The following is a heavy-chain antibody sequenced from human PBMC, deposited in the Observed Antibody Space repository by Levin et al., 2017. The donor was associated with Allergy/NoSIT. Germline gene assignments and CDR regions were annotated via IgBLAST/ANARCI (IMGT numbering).Heavy chain of an antibody. CDR2: INPSGGST. CDR3: AREYSSGWYNFEY. V-gene: IGHV1-46*01. J-gene: IGHJ4*02. Sequence: RGDSLKISCKASGYTFSSYYMHWVRQAPGQGLEWMGIINPSGGSTSYAQKFQGRVTMTRDTSTSTVYMELSSLRTEDTAVYYCAREYSSGWYNFEYWGQGTQVTVSS. D-gene: IGHD6-19*01. CDR1: GYTFSSYY.